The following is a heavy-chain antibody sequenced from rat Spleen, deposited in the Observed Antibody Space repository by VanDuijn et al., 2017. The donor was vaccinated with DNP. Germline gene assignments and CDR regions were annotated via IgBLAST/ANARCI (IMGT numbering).Heavy chain of an antibody. CDR3: ARAHPYGYGSSGLTY. CDR1: GFTFSDYY. CDR2: ISYNGGTP. V-gene: IGHV5-7*01. D-gene: IGHD4-4*01. Sequence: EVQLVESGGGLVQPGRSLKLSCAASGFTFSDYYMAWVRQAPAKGLEWVATISYNGGTPYYRDSVKGRFTISRDNAQSTLYLQMDSLRSEETAIYSCARAHPYGYGSSGLTYWGQGTLVTVSS. J-gene: IGHJ3*01.